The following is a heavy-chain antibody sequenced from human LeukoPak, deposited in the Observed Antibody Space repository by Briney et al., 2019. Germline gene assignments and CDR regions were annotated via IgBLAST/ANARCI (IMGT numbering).Heavy chain of an antibody. J-gene: IGHJ6*02. Sequence: SETLSLTCTVSGGSISSYYWSWIRQPPGKGLEWIGYIYYSGNTNYNPSLESRVTISVDTSKNQFSLRLSSVTAADTAVYYCARNKAKWWLDVWGQGTTVTVSS. CDR2: IYYSGNT. V-gene: IGHV4-59*08. D-gene: IGHD2-8*01. CDR3: ARNKAKWWLDV. CDR1: GGSISSYY.